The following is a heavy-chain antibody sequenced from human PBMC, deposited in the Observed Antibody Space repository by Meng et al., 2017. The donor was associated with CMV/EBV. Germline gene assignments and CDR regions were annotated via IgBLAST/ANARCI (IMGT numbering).Heavy chain of an antibody. CDR1: GYTFTSYD. CDR3: ARGHLTYYDILTGYSPFDY. J-gene: IGHJ4*02. CDR2: MNPNSGNT. V-gene: IGHV1-8*03. Sequence: ASVTVSCKASGYTFTSYDINWVRQATGQGLEWMGWMNPNSGNTGYAQKFQGRVTITRNTSISTAYMELSSLRSEDTAVYYCARGHLTYYDILTGYSPFDYWGQGTLVTVSS. D-gene: IGHD3-9*01.